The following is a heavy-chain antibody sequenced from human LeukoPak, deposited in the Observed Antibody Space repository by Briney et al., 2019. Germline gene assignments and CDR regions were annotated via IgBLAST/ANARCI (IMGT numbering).Heavy chain of an antibody. CDR3: AKGSYYDSSGSFYFDY. D-gene: IGHD3-22*01. CDR1: GFTFSSYA. V-gene: IGHV3-23*01. CDR2: ISGSGDNT. J-gene: IGHJ4*02. Sequence: GGSLRLSCAASGFTFSSYAMSWVRQAPGKGLEGVSGISGSGDNTYYAYSVKGRFTISRDNSKNTLYVQVNSMGTEDTAAYYCAKGSYYDSSGSFYFDYWGQGTLVTVSS.